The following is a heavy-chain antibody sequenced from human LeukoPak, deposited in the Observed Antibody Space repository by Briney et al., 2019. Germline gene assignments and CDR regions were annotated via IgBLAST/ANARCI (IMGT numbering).Heavy chain of an antibody. CDR2: ISYDGSNK. CDR3: AKDRRYCTNGVCYRPFDY. D-gene: IGHD2-8*01. CDR1: GFTFSSYG. V-gene: IGHV3-30*18. J-gene: IGHJ4*02. Sequence: PGGSLRLSCAASGFTFSSYGMHWVRQAPGKGLEWVAVISYDGSNKYYADSVKGRFTISRDNSKNTLYLQMNSLRAEDTAVYYCAKDRRYCTNGVCYRPFDYWGQGTLVTVSS.